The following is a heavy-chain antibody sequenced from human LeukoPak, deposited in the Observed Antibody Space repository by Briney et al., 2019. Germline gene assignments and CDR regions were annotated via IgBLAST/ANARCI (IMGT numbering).Heavy chain of an antibody. CDR1: GFTFSSNY. J-gene: IGHJ4*02. V-gene: IGHV3-66*02. Sequence: GGSLRLSCAASGFTFSSNYMSWVRQAPGKGLEWVSVIYSGGSTYYSDSVKGRFTISRDNSKNTLYLQMNSLRAEDTAVYYCAATPGIAVFDYWGQGTLVTVSS. D-gene: IGHD6-19*01. CDR3: AATPGIAVFDY. CDR2: IYSGGST.